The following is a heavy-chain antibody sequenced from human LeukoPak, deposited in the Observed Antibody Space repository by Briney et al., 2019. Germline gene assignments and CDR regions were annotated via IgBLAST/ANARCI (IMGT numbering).Heavy chain of an antibody. CDR3: ATSYQLLFHHDAFDI. Sequence: GESLKISCKGSGYSFTSYWIGWVRQMPGKGLEWMGIIYPGDSDTRYSPSFQGQVTILADKFISTAYLQWSSLKASDTAMYYCATSYQLLFHHDAFDIWGQGTMVTVSS. J-gene: IGHJ3*02. V-gene: IGHV5-51*01. CDR1: GYSFTSYW. CDR2: IYPGDSDT. D-gene: IGHD2-2*01.